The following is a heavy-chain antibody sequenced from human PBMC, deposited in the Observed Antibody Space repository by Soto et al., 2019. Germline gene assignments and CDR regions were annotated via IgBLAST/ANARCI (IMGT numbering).Heavy chain of an antibody. Sequence: SVKVSCKASGGTFGIYAISWVRQAPGQGLEWMGGIIPIFGTANYAQKFQGRVTITADESTSTAYMELSSLRSEDTAVYYCASRSYYDSSGYPYYFDYWGQGTLVTVSS. D-gene: IGHD3-22*01. J-gene: IGHJ4*02. V-gene: IGHV1-69*13. CDR3: ASRSYYDSSGYPYYFDY. CDR2: IIPIFGTA. CDR1: GGTFGIYA.